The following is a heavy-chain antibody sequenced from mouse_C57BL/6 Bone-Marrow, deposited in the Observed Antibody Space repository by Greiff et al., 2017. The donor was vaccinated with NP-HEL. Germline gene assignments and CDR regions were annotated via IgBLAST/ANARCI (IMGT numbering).Heavy chain of an antibody. D-gene: IGHD2-4*01. CDR1: GYSFTGYY. CDR3: AREDDYGDY. J-gene: IGHJ2*01. V-gene: IGHV1-42*01. CDR2: INPSTGGT. Sequence: VQLQQSGPELVKPGASVKISCKASGYSFTGYYMNWVKQSPEKSLEWIGEINPSTGGTTYNQKFKAKATLTVDKSSSTASMQLKSLTSEDSAVYYCAREDDYGDYWGQGTTLTVSS.